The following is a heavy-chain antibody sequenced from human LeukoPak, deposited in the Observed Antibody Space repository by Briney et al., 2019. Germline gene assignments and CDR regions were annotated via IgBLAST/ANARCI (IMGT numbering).Heavy chain of an antibody. J-gene: IGHJ6*03. D-gene: IGHD7-27*01. CDR2: IYYSGST. Sequence: SETLSLTCSVSGGSIRTYYWSWIRQPPGKGLEWIGYIYYSGSTNYNPSPKSRVTILVDTSKNQFSLKLSSVIAADTAVYYCARGGSLGYYYYMDVWGKGTTVTVSS. CDR1: GGSIRTYY. CDR3: ARGGSLGYYYYMDV. V-gene: IGHV4-59*01.